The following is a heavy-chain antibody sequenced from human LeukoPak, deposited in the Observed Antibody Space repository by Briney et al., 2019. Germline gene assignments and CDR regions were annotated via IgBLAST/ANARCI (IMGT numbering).Heavy chain of an antibody. CDR2: INHSGST. J-gene: IGHJ4*02. Sequence: GSLRLSCVASGFTFGKYWMSWVRQAPGKGLEWIGEINHSGSTNYNPSLKSRVTISVDTSKNQFSLKLSSVTAADTAVYYCARGRGDFDYWGQGTLVTVSS. V-gene: IGHV4-34*01. CDR1: GFTFGKYW. D-gene: IGHD3-3*01. CDR3: ARGRGDFDY.